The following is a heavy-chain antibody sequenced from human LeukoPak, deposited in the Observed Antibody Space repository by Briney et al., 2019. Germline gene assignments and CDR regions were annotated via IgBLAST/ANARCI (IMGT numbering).Heavy chain of an antibody. CDR3: ARSGYAFGADAFDI. CDR1: GDSISSYY. CDR2: VYYSGST. J-gene: IGHJ3*02. D-gene: IGHD3-16*01. Sequence: PSETLSLTCTVSGDSISSYYWAWIRQPPGKGLEWIGYVYYSGSTLYNPSLQSRVTISVGTSKKQFSLRLSSVTAADTAVYFCARSGYAFGADAFDIWGQGTTVAVS. V-gene: IGHV4-59*08.